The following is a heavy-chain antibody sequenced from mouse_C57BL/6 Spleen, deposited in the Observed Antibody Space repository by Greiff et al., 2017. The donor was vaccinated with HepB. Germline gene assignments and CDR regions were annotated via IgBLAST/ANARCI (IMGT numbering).Heavy chain of an antibody. V-gene: IGHV3-6*01. D-gene: IGHD2-2*01. CDR1: GYSITSGYY. J-gene: IGHJ2*01. Sequence: EVKLMESGPGLVKPSQSLSLTCSVTGYSITSGYYWNWIRQFPGNKLEWMGCISYDGSNNYNPSLKNRISITRDTSKNQFFLKLDSVTTEDTATYYCARRGPIYYGYDVYYFDYWGQGTTLTVSS. CDR2: ISYDGSN. CDR3: ARRGPIYYGYDVYYFDY.